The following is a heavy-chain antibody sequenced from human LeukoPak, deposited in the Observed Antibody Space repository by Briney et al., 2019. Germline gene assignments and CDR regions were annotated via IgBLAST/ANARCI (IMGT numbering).Heavy chain of an antibody. CDR1: GGSISSFY. CDR2: IYYSGST. V-gene: IGHV4-59*01. J-gene: IGHJ4*02. Sequence: PSGTLSLTCTVSGGSISSFYWSWIQQPPGRGLEWIGYIYYSGSTNYNPSLKSRVTMSVDTSKNQFSLKLSSVTAADTAVYYCARDHGYSSGWYFDYWGQGTLVTVSS. CDR3: ARDHGYSSGWYFDY. D-gene: IGHD6-19*01.